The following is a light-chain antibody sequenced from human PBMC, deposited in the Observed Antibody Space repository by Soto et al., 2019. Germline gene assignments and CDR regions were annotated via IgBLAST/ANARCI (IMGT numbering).Light chain of an antibody. CDR3: QQYNYWPPYT. J-gene: IGKJ2*01. CDR2: GGS. CDR1: QNLGSS. V-gene: IGKV3-15*01. Sequence: EVVMTQSPATLSASPGERVTLSCRASQNLGSSIAWYQQRPGQAPRLLLYGGSTRATGIPARFSGSGSGTEFTVTISSLQSEDFAVYYCQQYNYWPPYTFGQGTNLEFK.